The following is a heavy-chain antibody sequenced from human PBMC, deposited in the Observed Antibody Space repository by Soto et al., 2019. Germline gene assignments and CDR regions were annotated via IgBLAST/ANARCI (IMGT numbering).Heavy chain of an antibody. V-gene: IGHV3-23*01. CDR3: AKVGYILRWYGEFSG. CDR2: ISGSGGST. D-gene: IGHD3-10*01. J-gene: IGHJ4*02. CDR1: GFTFSSHA. Sequence: EVQLLESGGGLVQPGGSLRLSCAASGFTFSSHAMSWVRQAPGKGLEWVSAISGSGGSTYYADSVKGRFTISRDISKNRLYLQMNGMKAAERAVYYCAKVGYILRWYGEFSGWGQGARVTVSS.